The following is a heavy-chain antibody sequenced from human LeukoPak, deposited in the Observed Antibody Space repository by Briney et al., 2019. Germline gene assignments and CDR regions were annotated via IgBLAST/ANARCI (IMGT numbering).Heavy chain of an antibody. CDR1: GGSFSGYY. CDR2: INHSGST. V-gene: IGHV4-34*01. J-gene: IGHJ6*02. Sequence: KPSETLSLTCAVYGGSFSGYYWSWIRQPPGKGLEWIGEINHSGSTNYNPSLKSRVTISVDTSKNQFSPKLSSVTAADTAVYYCARVERLRYFDWLYHGMDVWGQGTTVTVSS. D-gene: IGHD3-9*01. CDR3: ARVERLRYFDWLYHGMDV.